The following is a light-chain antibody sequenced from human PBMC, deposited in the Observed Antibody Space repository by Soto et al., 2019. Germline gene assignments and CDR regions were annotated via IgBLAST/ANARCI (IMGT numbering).Light chain of an antibody. CDR2: QDS. J-gene: IGLJ2*01. Sequence: SYELTQPPSVSVSPGQTASITCSGDKLGDKYACWYQQKPGQSPVLVIYQDSKRPSGIPERFSSSNSGNTATLTISGTQAMDEADYYCQAWDSSKTVFGGGTKLTVL. CDR1: KLGDKY. V-gene: IGLV3-1*01. CDR3: QAWDSSKTV.